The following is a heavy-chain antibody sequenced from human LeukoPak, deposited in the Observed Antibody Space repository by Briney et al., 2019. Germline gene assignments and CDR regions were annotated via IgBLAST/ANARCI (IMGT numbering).Heavy chain of an antibody. CDR3: SGARYNYYHMDV. CDR1: GGSIGTYY. J-gene: IGHJ6*02. Sequence: SETLSLTCTVSGGSIGTYYWSWIRQPPGKGLEWIGYIFYSGSTNYNPSLKSRVTISVDTSKNQFSLKLSSVTAADTAVYYCSGARYNYYHMDVWGQRTTVTVSS. V-gene: IGHV4-59*01. CDR2: IFYSGST. D-gene: IGHD5-18*01.